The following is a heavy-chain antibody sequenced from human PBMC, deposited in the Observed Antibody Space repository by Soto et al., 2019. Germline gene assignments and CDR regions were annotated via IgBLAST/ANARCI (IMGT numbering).Heavy chain of an antibody. Sequence: PSETLSLTCSVSGASVTSGSYFWTWIRQLPGRGLQWIGYIYSSGATHYNPSLQNRLSMSLDTSGNHFSLRLTSVTVADTAVYYCAVHRATPGAALSNWFGPWGQGSLVTVSS. J-gene: IGHJ5*02. D-gene: IGHD1-26*01. V-gene: IGHV4-31*02. CDR2: IYSSGAT. CDR1: GASVTSGSYF. CDR3: AVHRATPGAALSNWFGP.